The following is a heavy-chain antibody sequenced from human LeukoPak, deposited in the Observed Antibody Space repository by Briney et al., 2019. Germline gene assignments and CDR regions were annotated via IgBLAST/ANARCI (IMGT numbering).Heavy chain of an antibody. J-gene: IGHJ4*02. CDR3: ARQEGYCSSTSCEGEGY. Sequence: GESLKISCKGSGYSFISYWISWVRQMPGKGLEWMGRIDPSDSYTNYSPSFQGHVTISADKSISTAYLQWSSLKASDTAMYYCARQEGYCSSTSCEGEGYWGQGTLVTVSS. CDR1: GYSFISYW. V-gene: IGHV5-10-1*01. CDR2: IDPSDSYT. D-gene: IGHD2-2*01.